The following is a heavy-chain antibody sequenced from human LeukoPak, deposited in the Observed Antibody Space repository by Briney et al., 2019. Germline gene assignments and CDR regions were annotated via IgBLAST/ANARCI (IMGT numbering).Heavy chain of an antibody. Sequence: SGTPSLTCTVSGDSINSLDLWSWVRQPPGKGLEWIGEMYLSGTTHSNPSVKSRVTISIDKSKNQFFLNLSSVTAADTAVYYCAGLVGRYSSGLYYYYFDYWGQGTLVTVSS. CDR2: MYLSGTT. CDR1: GDSINSLDL. V-gene: IGHV4-4*02. CDR3: AGLVGRYSSGLYYYYFDY. D-gene: IGHD3-22*01. J-gene: IGHJ4*02.